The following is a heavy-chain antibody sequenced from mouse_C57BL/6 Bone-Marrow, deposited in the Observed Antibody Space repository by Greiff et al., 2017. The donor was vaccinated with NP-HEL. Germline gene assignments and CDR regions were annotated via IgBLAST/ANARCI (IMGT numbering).Heavy chain of an antibody. V-gene: IGHV1-52*01. CDR1: GYTFTSYW. CDR3: ARSVYYGNYLFAY. CDR2: IDPSDSET. D-gene: IGHD2-1*01. Sequence: QVQLQQPGAELVRPGSSVKLSCKASGYTFTSYWMHWVKQRPIQGLEWIGNIDPSDSETHYNQKFKDKATLTVDKSSSTAYMQLSSLTSEDSAVYYCARSVYYGNYLFAYWGQGTLVTVSA. J-gene: IGHJ3*01.